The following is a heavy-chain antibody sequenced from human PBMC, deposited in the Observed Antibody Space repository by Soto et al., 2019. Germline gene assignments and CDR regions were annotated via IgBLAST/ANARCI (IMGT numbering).Heavy chain of an antibody. D-gene: IGHD6-13*01. CDR3: ATETIAAARSYYFDY. Sequence: ASVKVSCKXSGYTLTELSMHWVRQAPGKGLEWMGGFDPEDGETIYAQKFQGRVTMTEDTSTDTAYMELSSLRSEDTAVYYCATETIAAARSYYFDYWGQGTLVTVSS. V-gene: IGHV1-24*01. J-gene: IGHJ4*02. CDR2: FDPEDGET. CDR1: GYTLTELS.